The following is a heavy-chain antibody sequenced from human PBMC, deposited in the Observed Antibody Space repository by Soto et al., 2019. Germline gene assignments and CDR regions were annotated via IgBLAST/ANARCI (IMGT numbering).Heavy chain of an antibody. CDR3: AKERYYDILTGPENYYYHYGMDV. CDR2: ITGSGGYT. V-gene: IGHV3-23*01. J-gene: IGHJ6*02. D-gene: IGHD3-9*01. Sequence: EVQLLESGGGLVQPGGSLRLSCAASGFTFSSYAMSWVRQAPGKGLEWVSDITGSGGYTFYADSVTGRFTISRDTSKNTLYLQMSSLRAEHTAVYYCAKERYYDILTGPENYYYHYGMDVWGQGTTVTVSS. CDR1: GFTFSSYA.